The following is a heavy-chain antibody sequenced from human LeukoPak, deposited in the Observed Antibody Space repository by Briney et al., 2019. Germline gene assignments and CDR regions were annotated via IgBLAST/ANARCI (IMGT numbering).Heavy chain of an antibody. J-gene: IGHJ3*02. CDR1: GYTFTGYY. Sequence: ASVKVSCKASGYTFTGYYMHWVRQAPGQGLEWMGWINPNSGGTNYAQKFQGRVTMTRDTSTSTAYMELRSLRSDDTAVYYCARSQYDFWSGYYVAFDIWGQGTMVTVSS. V-gene: IGHV1-2*02. CDR2: INPNSGGT. CDR3: ARSQYDFWSGYYVAFDI. D-gene: IGHD3-3*01.